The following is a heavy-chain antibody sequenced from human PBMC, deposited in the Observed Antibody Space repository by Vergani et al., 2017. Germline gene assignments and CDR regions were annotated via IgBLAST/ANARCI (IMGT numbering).Heavy chain of an antibody. J-gene: IGHJ3*02. CDR2: ISYDGSNK. CDR1: GFTFSSYA. V-gene: IGHV3-30-3*01. D-gene: IGHD3-22*01. Sequence: QVQLVESGGGVVQPGRSLRLSCAASGFTFSSYAMHWVRQAPGKGLEWVAVISYDGSNKYYADSVKGRFTISRYNSKNTLYLQMNSLRAEDTAVYYCAMGGVYDSNAFDIWGQGTMVTVSS. CDR3: AMGGVYDSNAFDI.